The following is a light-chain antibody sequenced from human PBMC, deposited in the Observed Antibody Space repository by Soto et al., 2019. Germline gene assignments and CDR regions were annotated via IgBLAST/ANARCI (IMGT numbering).Light chain of an antibody. CDR2: DVS. CDR3: SSYAGTYIV. J-gene: IGLJ1*01. Sequence: QSVLTQPPSASGSPGQSVAISCTGTSSDIGGYDYVSWYQPHPGKAPKLMIYDVSKRPSGVPDRFSGSKSGNTASLIVSGLQAEDEADYYCSSYAGTYIVFGTGTKVTVL. V-gene: IGLV2-8*01. CDR1: SSDIGGYDY.